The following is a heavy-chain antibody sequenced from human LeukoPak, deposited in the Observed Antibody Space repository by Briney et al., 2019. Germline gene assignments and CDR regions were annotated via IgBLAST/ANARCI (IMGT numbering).Heavy chain of an antibody. CDR1: GGTFSSYA. V-gene: IGHV1-69*13. J-gene: IGHJ4*02. CDR2: IIPIFGTA. CDR3: ARVGDYGDFVIDY. Sequence: WASVKVSCTASGGTFSSYAISWVRQAPGQGLEWMGGIIPIFGTANYAQKFQGRVTITADESTSTAYMELSSLRSEDTAVYYCARVGDYGDFVIDYWGQGTLVTVSS. D-gene: IGHD4-17*01.